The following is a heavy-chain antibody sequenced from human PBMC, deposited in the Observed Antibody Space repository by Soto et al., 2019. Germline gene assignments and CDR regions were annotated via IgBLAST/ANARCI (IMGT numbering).Heavy chain of an antibody. Sequence: PVGSLRLSCASSVFTFSSYAMSCVRHSPGKWLEWVSAISGSGGSTYYADSVKGRFTISRDNSKNTLYLQMNSLRAEDTAVYYCAKDPILGYCPNGVCNNWFEPWGQGTLGSVSS. J-gene: IGHJ5*02. CDR3: AKDPILGYCPNGVCNNWFEP. CDR1: VFTFSSYA. D-gene: IGHD2-8*01. V-gene: IGHV3-23*01. CDR2: ISGSGGST.